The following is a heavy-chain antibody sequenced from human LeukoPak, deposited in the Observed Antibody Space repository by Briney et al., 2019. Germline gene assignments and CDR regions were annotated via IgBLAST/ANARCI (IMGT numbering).Heavy chain of an antibody. D-gene: IGHD4-17*01. CDR2: IIPIFGTA. CDR1: GYTFTGYY. V-gene: IGHV1-69*05. Sequence: GASVKVSCKASGYTFTGYYMHWVRQAPGQGLEWMGRIIPIFGTANYAQKFQGRVTITTDESTSTAYMELSSLRSEDTAVYYCARATVKEKGWFDPWGQGTLVTVSS. J-gene: IGHJ5*02. CDR3: ARATVKEKGWFDP.